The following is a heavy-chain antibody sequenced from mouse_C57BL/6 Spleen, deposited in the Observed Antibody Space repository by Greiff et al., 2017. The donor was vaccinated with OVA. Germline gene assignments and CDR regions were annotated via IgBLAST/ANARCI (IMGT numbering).Heavy chain of an antibody. CDR2: INPYNGGT. J-gene: IGHJ2*01. CDR3: ARVLKGYFDY. Sequence: VQLQQSGPVLVKPGASVKMSCKASGYTFTDYYMNWVKQSHGKSLEWIGVINPYNGGTSYNQKFKGKATLTVDKSSSTAYMELNSLTSEDSAVYYCARVLKGYFDYWGQGTTLTVSS. V-gene: IGHV1-19*01. CDR1: GYTFTDYY.